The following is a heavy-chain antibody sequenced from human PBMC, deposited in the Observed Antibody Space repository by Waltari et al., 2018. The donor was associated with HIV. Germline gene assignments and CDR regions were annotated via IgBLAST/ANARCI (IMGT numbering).Heavy chain of an antibody. CDR2: ISGSGGRT. CDR3: AKDLRLAQVGDY. CDR1: GFTFSSSG. D-gene: IGHD3-10*01. J-gene: IGHJ4*02. Sequence: EVQLLESGGGLVQPGGSLRLSCAASGFTFSSSGMGWVRQAPGKGLEWVSHISGSGGRTYYADSVKGRFTISRDNSKNTLYLQMNSLRVEDTALYYCAKDLRLAQVGDYWGQGTLVTVSS. V-gene: IGHV3-23*01.